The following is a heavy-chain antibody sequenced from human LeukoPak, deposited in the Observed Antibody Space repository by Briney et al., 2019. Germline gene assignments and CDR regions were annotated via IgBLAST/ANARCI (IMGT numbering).Heavy chain of an antibody. CDR2: ISYDGSNK. J-gene: IGHJ5*02. Sequence: GRSLRLSCAASGFTFSSYGMHWDRQAPGKGLEWVAVISYDGSNKYYADSVKGRFTISRDNSKNTLYLQMNSLRAEDTAVYYCAKRAPKEYYPMFDPWGQGTLVTVSS. CDR3: AKRAPKEYYPMFDP. V-gene: IGHV3-30*18. D-gene: IGHD3-10*01. CDR1: GFTFSSYG.